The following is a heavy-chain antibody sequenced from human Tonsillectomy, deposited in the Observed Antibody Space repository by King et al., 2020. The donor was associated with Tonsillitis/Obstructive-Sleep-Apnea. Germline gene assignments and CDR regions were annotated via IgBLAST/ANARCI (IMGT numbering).Heavy chain of an antibody. CDR3: ARIPGYSDGSNWFDP. Sequence: QITLKESGPVLVKPTETLTLTCTVSGFSLSNARMGVSWIRQPPGKALEWLAHIFSNDEKSYSTSLKSRLTISKDTSKSQVVLTMTNMDPVDTATYYCARIPGYSDGSNWFDPWGQGTLVTVSS. J-gene: IGHJ5*02. V-gene: IGHV2-26*01. CDR2: IFSNDEK. D-gene: IGHD5-24*01. CDR1: GFSLSNARMG.